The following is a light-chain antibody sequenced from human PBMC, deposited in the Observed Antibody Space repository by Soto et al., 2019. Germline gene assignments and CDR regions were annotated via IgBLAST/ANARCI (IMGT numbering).Light chain of an antibody. CDR3: QQYGRSPPFT. CDR1: QTVSSRY. J-gene: IGKJ2*01. CDR2: GAS. Sequence: EIVVTESPGTLSLSPGERATLSCRASQTVSSRYLAWYQQKPGQAPRLLMYGASSRATGIPDRFSGSGSGTDFTLTISRLEPEYFAVYFCQQYGRSPPFTFGQGTK. V-gene: IGKV3-20*01.